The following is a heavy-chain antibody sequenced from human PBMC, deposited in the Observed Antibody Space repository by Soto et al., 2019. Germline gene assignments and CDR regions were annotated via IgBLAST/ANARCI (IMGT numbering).Heavy chain of an antibody. J-gene: IGHJ6*02. CDR3: ATDGAAGAVMGV. D-gene: IGHD6-13*01. CDR2: ISSGGEYI. V-gene: IGHV3-21*06. Sequence: EVQLVESGGGVVKPGGSLRLSCTASGLIFSNYGINWVRQAAGKRPEWVSSISSGGEYIDYADTVKGSLTISRDNDNNLLYLQLTSLGVEDTAVYYCATDGAAGAVMGVWGQGTTVTVSS. CDR1: GLIFSNYG.